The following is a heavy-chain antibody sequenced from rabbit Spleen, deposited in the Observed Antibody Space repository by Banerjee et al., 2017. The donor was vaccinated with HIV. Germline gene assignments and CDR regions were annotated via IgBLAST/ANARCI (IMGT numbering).Heavy chain of an antibody. CDR3: ARDLAGVIGWNFYL. J-gene: IGHJ4*01. CDR1: GFSFSDRDV. CDR2: INAATVKP. Sequence: QEQLVESGGGLVKPEGSMTLTCKASGFSFSDRDVMCWVCQTPWKGLEWIACINAATVKPVYATCAKGRFTISRASSTTVTLRMTSLTAADTATYFCARDLAGVIGWNFYLWGQVTLVTVS. D-gene: IGHD4-1*01. V-gene: IGHV1S45*01.